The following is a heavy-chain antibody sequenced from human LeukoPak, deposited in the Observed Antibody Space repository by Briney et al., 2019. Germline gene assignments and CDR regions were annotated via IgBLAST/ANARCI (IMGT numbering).Heavy chain of an antibody. J-gene: IGHJ6*03. CDR2: ISGYNGNT. CDR1: VYTFTNYG. V-gene: IGHV1-18*01. CDR3: ARRGTVVSYMDV. Sequence: ASVKVSCKASVYTFTNYGISWVRQAPGQRRKWMGWISGYNGNTNYAQKLQGRVTLTTDTSTSTAYMELRSLRSDDTAVYYCARRGTVVSYMDVWGKGTTVTVSS. D-gene: IGHD2-15*01.